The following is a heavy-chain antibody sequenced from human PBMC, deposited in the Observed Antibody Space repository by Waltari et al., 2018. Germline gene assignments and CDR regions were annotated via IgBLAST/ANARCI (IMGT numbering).Heavy chain of an antibody. CDR1: GGSLGDYI. Sequence: QVLLQQWGAGLLKPSETLSLTCDISGGSLGDYIWTWIRQPPGKGLEWLGQVSHGGTAISKPSVKSRVTLSLDTAQRHFSLRLQSVTAADTAVYYCARGRNYDSTLGRNDSSHSGLDVWGQGSAVTVSS. V-gene: IGHV4-34*02. CDR2: VSHGGTA. D-gene: IGHD3-3*01. J-gene: IGHJ6*01. CDR3: ARGRNYDSTLGRNDSSHSGLDV.